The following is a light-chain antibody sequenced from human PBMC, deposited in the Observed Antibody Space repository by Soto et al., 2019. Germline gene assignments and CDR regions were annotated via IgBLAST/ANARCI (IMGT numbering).Light chain of an antibody. CDR3: SSYAGNNNVI. Sequence: QSVLTQPPSASGSPGQSVTISCTGTSSDVGAFYFVSWYQQHPGQAPRLMIYEVNKRPSGVPDRFSASKSGNTASLTVSGLQADDEADYYCSSYAGNNNVIFGGGTKLTVL. CDR2: EVN. CDR1: SSDVGAFYF. J-gene: IGLJ2*01. V-gene: IGLV2-8*01.